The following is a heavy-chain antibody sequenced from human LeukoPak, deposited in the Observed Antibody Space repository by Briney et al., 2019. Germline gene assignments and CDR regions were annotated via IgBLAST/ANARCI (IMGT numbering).Heavy chain of an antibody. V-gene: IGHV1-69*05. CDR2: RIPIFGTG. J-gene: IGHJ4*02. CDR3: AGDISSSCYCFDC. D-gene: IGHD6-13*01. CDR1: GGSFSSCG. Sequence: SVTVSCKASGGSFSSCGIIWRRQAPGQGLEWMGGRIPIFGTGNYAQKFQGRVTITTDESTRTAYMQLSSPRPEDTSVYYSAGDISSSCYCFDCWGQGTLVTVSS.